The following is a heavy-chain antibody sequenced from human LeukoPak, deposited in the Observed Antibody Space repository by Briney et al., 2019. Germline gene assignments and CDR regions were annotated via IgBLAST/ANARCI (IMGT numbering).Heavy chain of an antibody. J-gene: IGHJ4*02. CDR1: GFTFSSYA. CDR3: AKDMSPNVLTY. Sequence: GGSLRLSCAASGFTFSSYAMHWVRQAPGKGLEYVSAISSNGGSTYYANSVKGRFTISRDNSKNTLYLQMGSLRAEDMAVYYCAKDMSPNVLTYWGQGTLVTVSS. CDR2: ISSNGGST. D-gene: IGHD3-9*01. V-gene: IGHV3-64*01.